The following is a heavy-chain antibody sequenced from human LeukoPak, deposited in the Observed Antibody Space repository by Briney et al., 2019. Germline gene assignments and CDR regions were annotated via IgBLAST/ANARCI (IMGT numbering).Heavy chain of an antibody. Sequence: SETLSLTCTVSDDSITIYYWTWIRQPPGKGLEWIGYIDHTGITNYNPSLNSRVTISRDTSKNHFSLELSSATAADTAAYYCTREVRSAWASFDPWGQGTLVIVSS. CDR1: DDSITIYY. CDR2: IDHTGIT. V-gene: IGHV4-59*12. D-gene: IGHD1-26*01. CDR3: TREVRSAWASFDP. J-gene: IGHJ5*02.